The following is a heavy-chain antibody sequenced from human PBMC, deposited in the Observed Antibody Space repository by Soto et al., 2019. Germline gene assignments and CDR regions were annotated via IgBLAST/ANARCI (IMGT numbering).Heavy chain of an antibody. CDR1: GATFNDYT. CDR2: GIPLLDAS. CDR3: ASGKSQMTQDRMGFYYYMDV. J-gene: IGHJ6*03. Sequence: QVQLVQSGAEVKKPGSSVRISCAASGATFNDYTFTWVRRAPGQGLEWMGRGIPLLDASNYAEQFQDSVTITADRSTSTVYMELSGLKSEDSAIYYCASGKSQMTQDRMGFYYYMDVWGKGTTVTVSS. D-gene: IGHD2-15*01. V-gene: IGHV1-69*08.